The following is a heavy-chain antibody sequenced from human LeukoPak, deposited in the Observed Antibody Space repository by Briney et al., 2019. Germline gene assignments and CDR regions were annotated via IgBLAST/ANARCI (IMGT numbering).Heavy chain of an antibody. CDR2: ITWDGGST. J-gene: IGHJ4*02. CDR3: ARDSDRGFGDSIHYFDH. V-gene: IGHV3-43*01. D-gene: IGHD4-17*01. CDR1: GFTFDDYT. Sequence: PGGSLRLSFAASGFTFDDYTMYCVRQAPGKGLEWVPVITWDGGSTYYADSVKGRFTTSRDNSKNSLYLQMNSLRTEDAALYYCARDSDRGFGDSIHYFDHWGQGTLVTVSS.